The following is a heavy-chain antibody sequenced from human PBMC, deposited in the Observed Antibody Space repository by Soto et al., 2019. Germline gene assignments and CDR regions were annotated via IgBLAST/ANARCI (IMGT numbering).Heavy chain of an antibody. CDR1: GGTFSNYP. CDR2: IIPIFGTT. D-gene: IGHD2-21*02. CDR3: ARGLYCGGGCYSHFDY. V-gene: IGHV1-69*01. J-gene: IGHJ4*02. Sequence: VQLVQSGAEVKKPGSSVKVSCKASGGTFSNYPFIWVRQAPGQGLDWMGGIIPIFGTTDYGQRFQSSVTITADESTNTAYMELSSLRSDDTAVYYCARGLYCGGGCYSHFDYWGQGTLVTVSS.